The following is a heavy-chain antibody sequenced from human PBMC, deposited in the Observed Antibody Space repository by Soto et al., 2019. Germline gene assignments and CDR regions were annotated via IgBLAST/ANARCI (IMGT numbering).Heavy chain of an antibody. CDR2: IYYSGST. Sequence: SETLSLTCTVSGGSIRSTGFHWSWIRQHPGKGLEWIGYIYYSGSTNYNPSLKSRVTISVDTSKNQFSLKLSSVTAADTAVYYCARVGEYYDIVGWFDPWGQGTLVTVSS. J-gene: IGHJ5*02. V-gene: IGHV4-61*08. CDR1: GGSIRSTGFH. D-gene: IGHD3-9*01. CDR3: ARVGEYYDIVGWFDP.